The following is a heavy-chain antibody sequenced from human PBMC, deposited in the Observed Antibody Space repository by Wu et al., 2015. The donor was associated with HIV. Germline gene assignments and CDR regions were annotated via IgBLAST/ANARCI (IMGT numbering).Heavy chain of an antibody. J-gene: IGHJ5*02. CDR2: INPSGGST. D-gene: IGHD3-10*01. V-gene: IGHV1-46*01. Sequence: QVQLVQSGAEVKKPGASVKVSCKASGYTFTSYYMHWVRQAPGQGLEWMGIINPSGGSTSYAQKFQGRVTMTRDTSTSTVYMELSSLRSEDTAVYYCARDGGDGSGTHNWFDLWGQGTLVTVSS. CDR3: ARDGGDGSGTHNWFDL. CDR1: GYTFTSYY.